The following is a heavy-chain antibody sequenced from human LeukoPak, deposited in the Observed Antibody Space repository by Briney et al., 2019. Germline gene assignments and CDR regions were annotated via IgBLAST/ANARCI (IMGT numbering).Heavy chain of an antibody. D-gene: IGHD2-2*01. CDR3: ARVGAYCSSASCFRSSAAFDAFGI. V-gene: IGHV4-34*01. Sequence: PSETLSLTCAVYGGSFSGYYWSWIRQPPGKGLEWIGEINHSGSTNYNPSLKSRVTISVDTSKNQFSLKLSSVTAADTAVYYCARVGAYCSSASCFRSSAAFDAFGIWGQGTMVTVSS. CDR1: GGSFSGYY. CDR2: INHSGST. J-gene: IGHJ3*02.